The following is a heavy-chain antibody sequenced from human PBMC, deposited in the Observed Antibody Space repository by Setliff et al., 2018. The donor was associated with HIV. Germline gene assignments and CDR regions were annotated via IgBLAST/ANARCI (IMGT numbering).Heavy chain of an antibody. J-gene: IGHJ4*02. D-gene: IGHD3-16*01. Sequence: PSETLSLTCNVSGVSISNYYWSWIRQPPGKGLEYIGYIYSNGGTNYNPSLKSRVTISVDTSKNQFSLRLSSVTAADTAVYYCARDGPMGRFDYWGQGALVTVSS. V-gene: IGHV4-59*01. CDR1: GVSISNYY. CDR3: ARDGPMGRFDY. CDR2: IYSNGGT.